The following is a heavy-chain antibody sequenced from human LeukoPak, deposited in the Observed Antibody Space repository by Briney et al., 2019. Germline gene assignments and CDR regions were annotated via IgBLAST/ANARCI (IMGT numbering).Heavy chain of an antibody. CDR3: AKGYYDFDY. Sequence: PGGSLRLSCEVSGFTFSSYGMHWVRQAPGKGLDWVAVISYDGGNKYYADSVKGRFTISRDNSKNTLYLQMNSLRAEDTAVYYCAKGYYDFDYWGQGTLVTVSS. CDR1: GFTFSSYG. CDR2: ISYDGGNK. J-gene: IGHJ4*02. D-gene: IGHD3-22*01. V-gene: IGHV3-30*18.